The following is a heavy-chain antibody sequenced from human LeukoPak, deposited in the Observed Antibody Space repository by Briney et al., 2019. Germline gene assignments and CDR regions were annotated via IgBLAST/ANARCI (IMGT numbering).Heavy chain of an antibody. CDR2: INPDNGAT. V-gene: IGHV1-2*02. CDR1: GYTFTGNY. CDR3: AWGGWLHPLYS. D-gene: IGHD5-12*01. J-gene: IGHJ5*01. Sequence: ASVRVSCKASGYTFTGNYLHWVRQAPGQRLEWMGWINPDNGATDYSQKFQARVTVTRDLSTSTSYMELNMLTSDDTAIYFCAWGGWLHPLYSWGHGTMVIVSS.